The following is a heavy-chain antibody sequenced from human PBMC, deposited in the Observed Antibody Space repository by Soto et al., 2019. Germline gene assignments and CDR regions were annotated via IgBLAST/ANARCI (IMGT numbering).Heavy chain of an antibody. CDR2: ISGSGGST. Sequence: PGGSLRLSCAASGFTFSSYAMSWVRQAPGKGLEWVSAISGSGGSTYYADSVKGRFTISRDNSKNTLYLQMNSLRAEDTAVYYCAKDALRFLEWPPALCYYFDYWGQGTLVTVSS. J-gene: IGHJ4*02. CDR3: AKDALRFLEWPPALCYYFDY. D-gene: IGHD3-3*01. V-gene: IGHV3-23*01. CDR1: GFTFSSYA.